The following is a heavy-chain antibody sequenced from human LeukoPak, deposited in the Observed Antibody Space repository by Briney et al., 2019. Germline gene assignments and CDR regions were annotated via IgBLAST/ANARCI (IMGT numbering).Heavy chain of an antibody. D-gene: IGHD3-3*01. Sequence: PGGSLRLSCAASGFTFSSYAMSWVRQAPGKGLEWVSAISGSGGSTYYADSVKGRFTVSRDNSKNTLYLQMNSLRAEDTAVYYCAKVPRDSWSGYYFDYWGQGTLVTVSS. CDR1: GFTFSSYA. CDR2: ISGSGGST. J-gene: IGHJ4*02. V-gene: IGHV3-23*01. CDR3: AKVPRDSWSGYYFDY.